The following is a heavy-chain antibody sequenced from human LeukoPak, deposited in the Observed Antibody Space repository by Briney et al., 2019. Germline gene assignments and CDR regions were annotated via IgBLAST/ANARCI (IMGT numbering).Heavy chain of an antibody. CDR1: GFTFSSYA. Sequence: PGGSLRLSCATSGFTFSSYAMSWVRQAPGKGLEWVSAISGSGGSTYYADSVKGRFTISRDNSKNTLYLQMNSLRAEDTAVYYCAKGYYGSGSLNAFDIWGQGTMVTVSS. CDR3: AKGYYGSGSLNAFDI. J-gene: IGHJ3*02. V-gene: IGHV3-23*01. CDR2: ISGSGGST. D-gene: IGHD3-10*01.